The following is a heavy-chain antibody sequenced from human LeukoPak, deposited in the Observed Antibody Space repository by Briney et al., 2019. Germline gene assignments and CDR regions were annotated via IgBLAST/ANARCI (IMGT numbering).Heavy chain of an antibody. CDR1: GFTFSSYG. J-gene: IGHJ4*02. Sequence: PGGSLRLSCAASGFTFSSYGMHWVRQAPGKGLEWMAFIRYDGSNKYYADSVKGRFTISRDNSKNTLYLQMNSLRAEDTAVYYCAKEAIYSSSWYSADYWGQGTLVTVSS. D-gene: IGHD6-13*01. CDR3: AKEAIYSSSWYSADY. V-gene: IGHV3-30*02. CDR2: IRYDGSNK.